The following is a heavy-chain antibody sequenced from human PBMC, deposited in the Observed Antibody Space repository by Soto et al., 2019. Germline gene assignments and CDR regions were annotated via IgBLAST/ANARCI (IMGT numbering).Heavy chain of an antibody. CDR1: GFTFSSYA. V-gene: IGHV3-23*01. D-gene: IGHD6-6*01. CDR3: AKDLAYSSSSVGAFDI. Sequence: GESLKISCAASGFTFSSYAMSWVRQAPGKGLEWVSAISGSGGSTYYADSVKGRFTISRDNSKNTLYLQMNSLRAEDTAVYYCAKDLAYSSSSVGAFDIWGQGTMVTVSS. CDR2: ISGSGGST. J-gene: IGHJ3*02.